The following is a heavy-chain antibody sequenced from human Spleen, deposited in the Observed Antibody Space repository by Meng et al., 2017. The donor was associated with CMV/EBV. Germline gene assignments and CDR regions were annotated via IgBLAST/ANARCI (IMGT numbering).Heavy chain of an antibody. J-gene: IGHJ3*02. CDR3: ARSSLGTADAFDI. CDR1: GFLFSSYS. CDR2: ISSSSNYI. Sequence: GGSLRLSCADSGFLFSSYSMNWVRQAPGKGLEWVSSISSSSNYIYYADSVKGRFTISRDNAKNSLYLQMNSLRAEDTAVYFCARSSLGTADAFDIWGQGTMVTRLL. V-gene: IGHV3-21*01. D-gene: IGHD1-7*01.